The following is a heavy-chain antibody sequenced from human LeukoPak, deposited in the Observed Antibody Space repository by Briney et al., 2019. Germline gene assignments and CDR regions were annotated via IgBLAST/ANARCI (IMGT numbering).Heavy chain of an antibody. CDR3: ARGNIVPIYYFDY. CDR2: VSYAGST. CDR1: GDSLTNFY. D-gene: IGHD2/OR15-2a*01. V-gene: IGHV4-59*07. Sequence: PSDTLTLICTVSGDSLTNFYWTWLRQPPGEGLEWIGYVSYAGSTNYNPSLKSRLTISVDRSKNQFSLKMTCVTAEDSAVYYCARGNIVPIYYFDYWAQGTLVTVSS. J-gene: IGHJ4*02.